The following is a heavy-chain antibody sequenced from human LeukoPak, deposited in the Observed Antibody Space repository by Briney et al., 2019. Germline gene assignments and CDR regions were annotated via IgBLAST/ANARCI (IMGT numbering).Heavy chain of an antibody. Sequence: GRSLRLSCAASGFTFSSYGMHWVRQAPGKGLEWVAVVSYDGSNKYYADSVKGRFTISRDNSKNTLYLQMNSLRAEDTAVYYCAKVQGLGAMVPFDYWGQGTLVTVSS. D-gene: IGHD5-18*01. V-gene: IGHV3-30*18. CDR3: AKVQGLGAMVPFDY. CDR1: GFTFSSYG. J-gene: IGHJ4*02. CDR2: VSYDGSNK.